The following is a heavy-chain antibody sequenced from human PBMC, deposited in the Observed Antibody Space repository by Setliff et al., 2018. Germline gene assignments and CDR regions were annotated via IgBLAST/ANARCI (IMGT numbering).Heavy chain of an antibody. CDR1: GYTFTRYG. Sequence: SVKVSCKASGYTFTRYGISWVRQAPGQGLEWMGRIIPIFGTANYAQKFQGRVTITADKSTSTAYMELSSLRSEDTAVYYCARYRVVPAALNWFDPWGQGTLVTVSS. CDR3: ARYRVVPAALNWFDP. CDR2: IIPIFGTA. J-gene: IGHJ5*02. D-gene: IGHD2-2*01. V-gene: IGHV1-69*06.